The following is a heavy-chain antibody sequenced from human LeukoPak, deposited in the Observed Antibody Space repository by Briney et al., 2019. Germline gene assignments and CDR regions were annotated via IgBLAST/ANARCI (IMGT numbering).Heavy chain of an antibody. CDR2: INPNSGGT. CDR1: GYTFTGYY. D-gene: IGHD2-2*01. V-gene: IGHV1-2*02. J-gene: IGHJ5*02. Sequence: ASVKVSCKASGYTFTGYYMHWVRQAPGQGLEWMGWINPNSGGTNYAQKFQGRVTMTGDTSISTAYMELSRLRSDDTAVYYCASRSSTSTMGFDPWGQGTLVTVSS. CDR3: ASRSSTSTMGFDP.